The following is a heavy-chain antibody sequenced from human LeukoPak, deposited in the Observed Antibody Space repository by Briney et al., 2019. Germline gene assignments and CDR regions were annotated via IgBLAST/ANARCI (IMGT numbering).Heavy chain of an antibody. D-gene: IGHD3-9*01. V-gene: IGHV4-59*01. CDR3: ARDRRDILTGSAFNI. CDR2: IYYSGST. J-gene: IGHJ3*02. CDR1: GGSISSDY. Sequence: PSETLSLTCTVSGGSISSDYWSWIRQPPGKGLEWIGYIYYSGSTNYNPSLKSRVTISVDTSKNQFSLKLSSVTAADTAVYYCARDRRDILTGSAFNIWGQGTMVTVSS.